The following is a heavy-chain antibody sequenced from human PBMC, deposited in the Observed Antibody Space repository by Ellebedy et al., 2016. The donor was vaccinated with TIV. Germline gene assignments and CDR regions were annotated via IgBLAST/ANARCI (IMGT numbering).Heavy chain of an antibody. V-gene: IGHV4-59*01. Sequence: MPSDTLSLTCAVSGGFISNYYWTLIRQSPETGLEWIGYIYHSGSTGSNPSLKSRVTISVDTPTNQFSLQLNSVTAADTAVYYCARGAPFPYYFDSWGQGPLVTVSS. CDR1: GGFISNYY. J-gene: IGHJ4*02. CDR2: IYHSGST. CDR3: ARGAPFPYYFDS.